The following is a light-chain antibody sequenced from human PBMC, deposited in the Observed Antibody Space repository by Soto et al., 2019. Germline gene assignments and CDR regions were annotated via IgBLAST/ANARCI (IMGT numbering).Light chain of an antibody. Sequence: QSALTQPASVSGSPGQSITISCTGTSSDVGGYNYVSWYQQHSGKAPKLMIYEVSNRPSGVSNRFSGSKSGNTASLTISGLQADDEADYYCSSYTSSSPHVVFGGGTKLTVL. CDR3: SSYTSSSPHVV. V-gene: IGLV2-14*01. J-gene: IGLJ2*01. CDR1: SSDVGGYNY. CDR2: EVS.